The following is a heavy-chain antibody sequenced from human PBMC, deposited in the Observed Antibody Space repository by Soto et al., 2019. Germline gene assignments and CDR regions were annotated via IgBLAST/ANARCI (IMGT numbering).Heavy chain of an antibody. V-gene: IGHV1-18*01. CDR3: ARVRGGFDY. CDR1: GYTFTSYG. Sequence: QVQLVQSGAEVKKPGASVKVSCKASGYTFTSYGISWVRQAPGQGLEWMGWISAYNGNTNYAQKLQGRVTMTTDTAPSTAYTGLRSLGADDTAGYYCARVRGGFDYSGQGTLGTGSS. D-gene: IGHD3-16*01. J-gene: IGHJ4*02. CDR2: ISAYNGNT.